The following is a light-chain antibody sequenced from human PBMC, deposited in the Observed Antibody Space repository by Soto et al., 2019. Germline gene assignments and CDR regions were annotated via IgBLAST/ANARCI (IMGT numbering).Light chain of an antibody. V-gene: IGKV3-20*01. CDR3: HPYGTSPP. Sequence: ELSLKQSPGSLSLYQGERATLSCKTSQSDGSNFVAWYQHKPGQAPRLLIYASVQRATGIPDRFSGSASGTDFTPTINRLEPEDFAVYYCHPYGTSPPFGQGALLAIK. CDR2: ASV. CDR1: QSDGSNF. J-gene: IGKJ5*01.